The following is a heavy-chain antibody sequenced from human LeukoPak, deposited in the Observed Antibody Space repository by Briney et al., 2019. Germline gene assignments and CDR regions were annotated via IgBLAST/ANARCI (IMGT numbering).Heavy chain of an antibody. D-gene: IGHD5-24*01. CDR3: ARDSPFYYFDY. CDR1: GGSISSYY. CDR2: IYYSGST. V-gene: IGHV4-59*06. Sequence: RPSETLSLTCTVSGGSISSYYWSWIRQHPGKGLEWIGYIYYSGSTYYNPSLKSRVTISVDTSKNQFSLKLSSVTAADTAVYYCARDSPFYYFDYWGQGTLVTVSS. J-gene: IGHJ4*02.